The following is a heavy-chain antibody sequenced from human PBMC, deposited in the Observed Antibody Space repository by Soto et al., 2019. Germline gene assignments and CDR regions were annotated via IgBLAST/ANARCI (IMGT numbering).Heavy chain of an antibody. CDR2: IWYDGSNK. D-gene: IGHD2-15*01. V-gene: IGHV3-33*01. CDR3: ARGGLGFSL. Sequence: WGSLRLSCAASGFTFSSYGMHWVRQAPGKGLEWVAVIWYDGSNKYYADSVKGRFTISRDNSKNTLYLQMNSLRAEDTAVYYCARGGLGFSLWGQGTLVTVSS. J-gene: IGHJ4*02. CDR1: GFTFSSYG.